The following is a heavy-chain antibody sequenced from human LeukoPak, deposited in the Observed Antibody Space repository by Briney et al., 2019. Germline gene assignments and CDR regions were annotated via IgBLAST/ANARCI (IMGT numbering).Heavy chain of an antibody. Sequence: EASVKVSCKASGYTFTSYGISWVRQAPGQGLEWMGWISAYNGNTNYAQKLQGRVTMTTDTSTSTAYMELRSLRSDDTAVYYCARVSLGYCSGGTCYFQDHWGQGTLVTVSS. D-gene: IGHD2-15*01. J-gene: IGHJ4*02. V-gene: IGHV1-18*01. CDR2: ISAYNGNT. CDR3: ARVSLGYCSGGTCYFQDH. CDR1: GYTFTSYG.